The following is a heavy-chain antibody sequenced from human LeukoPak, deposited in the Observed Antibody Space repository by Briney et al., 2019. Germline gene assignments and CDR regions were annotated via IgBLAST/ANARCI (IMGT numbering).Heavy chain of an antibody. CDR1: GYTFTGYY. V-gene: IGHV1-2*02. J-gene: IGHJ5*01. Sequence: ASVKVSCKASGYTFTGYYMHWVRQAPGQGLEWMGWINPNSGGTNYAQKFQGRVTMTRDTSISTAYMELRRLRSDDTAVYSCARGIAVAGHNWFDPWGQGTLGTVAS. D-gene: IGHD6-19*01. CDR2: INPNSGGT. CDR3: ARGIAVAGHNWFDP.